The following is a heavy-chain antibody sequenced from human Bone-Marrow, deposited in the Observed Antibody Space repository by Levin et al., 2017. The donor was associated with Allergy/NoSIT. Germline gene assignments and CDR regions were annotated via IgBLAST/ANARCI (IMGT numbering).Heavy chain of an antibody. CDR3: AKSLIETYCGGDCYNYYYYGMDV. V-gene: IGHV3-43D*03. CDR1: GFTFDDYA. Sequence: LSLTCAASGFTFDDYAMHWVRQAPGKGLEWVSLISWDGGSTYYADSVKGRFTISRDNSKNSLYLQMNSLRAEDTALYYCAKSLIETYCGGDCYNYYYYGMDVWGQGTTVTVSS. CDR2: ISWDGGST. D-gene: IGHD2-21*02. J-gene: IGHJ6*02.